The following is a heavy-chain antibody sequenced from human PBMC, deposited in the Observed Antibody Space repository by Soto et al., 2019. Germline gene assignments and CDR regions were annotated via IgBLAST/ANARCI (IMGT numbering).Heavy chain of an antibody. CDR3: ARLYYDYG. J-gene: IGHJ6*02. V-gene: IGHV3-48*02. CDR2: VSLDSDSI. CDR1: GSDFSTYS. D-gene: IGHD3-3*01. Sequence: GGSLRLSCRASGSDFSTYSMNWVRQAPGQGLEWIAYVSLDSDSIQYADSVKGRFTISRDDAENSLYLQMDSLRDEDTATYYCARLYYDYGWGQGTTVTVSS.